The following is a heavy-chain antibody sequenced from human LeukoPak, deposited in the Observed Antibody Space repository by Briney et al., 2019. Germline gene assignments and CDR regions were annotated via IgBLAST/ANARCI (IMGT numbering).Heavy chain of an antibody. CDR1: TFTKAW. D-gene: IGHD3-16*01. CDR3: TTEYFGGFEY. J-gene: IGHJ4*02. Sequence: GGSLRLSCVLSTFTKAWMNWVRQAPGKGLEWVGRVKNRGDGMAADYAAPVKGRFIISRDDSKKTVYLQMDSLKTEDTAVYFCTTEYFGGFEYWGQGTLVTVSS. CDR2: VKNRGDGMAA. V-gene: IGHV3-15*07.